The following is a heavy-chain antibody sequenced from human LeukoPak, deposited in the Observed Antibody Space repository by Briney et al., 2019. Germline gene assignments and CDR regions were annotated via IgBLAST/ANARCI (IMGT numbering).Heavy chain of an antibody. CDR3: ASSSTVTSASAEYFQH. V-gene: IGHV4-30-2*01. Sequence: SQTLSLTCAVSGGSISSGGYSWSWIRQPPGKGLEWIGYIYHSGSTYYNPSLKSPVTISVDRSKNQFSLKLSSVTAADTAVYYCASSSTVTSASAEYFQHWGQGTLVTVSS. CDR1: GGSISSGGYS. D-gene: IGHD4-17*01. J-gene: IGHJ1*01. CDR2: IYHSGST.